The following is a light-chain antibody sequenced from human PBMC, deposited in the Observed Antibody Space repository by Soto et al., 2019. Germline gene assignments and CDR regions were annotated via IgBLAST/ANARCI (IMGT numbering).Light chain of an antibody. J-gene: IGKJ1*01. V-gene: IGKV3-15*01. CDR1: QSVSSN. CDR2: GAS. CDR3: QQYDTWLVWT. Sequence: IVLTQSPATLSVSPGDTATLSCRANQSVSSNLAWYQQKPGQAPRLLIYGASTRATAIPARFSGSGSGTEFTLNTTSLQSEDIAVYYCQQYDTWLVWTFGQGTKVEI.